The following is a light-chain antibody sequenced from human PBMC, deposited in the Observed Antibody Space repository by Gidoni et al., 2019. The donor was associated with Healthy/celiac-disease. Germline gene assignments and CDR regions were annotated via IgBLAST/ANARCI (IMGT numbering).Light chain of an antibody. CDR3: QSADSSGTYP. J-gene: IGLJ3*02. Sequence: SYELTQPPSVSVSPGQTARITCSGDALPKQYAYWYQQKPGQAPVLVIYKDSARPSGIPERFSGSSSGTTVTLTISGVQAEDEADYYCQSADSSGTYPFGGGTKLTVL. CDR1: ALPKQY. CDR2: KDS. V-gene: IGLV3-25*02.